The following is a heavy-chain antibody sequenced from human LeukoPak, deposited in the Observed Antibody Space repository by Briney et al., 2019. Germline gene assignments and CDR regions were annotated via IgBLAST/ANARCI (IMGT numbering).Heavy chain of an antibody. V-gene: IGHV4-39*01. CDR1: GGSISGSSYY. D-gene: IGHD3-3*01. J-gene: IGHJ5*02. CDR3: ARHLVVLRFLEWFPNWFDP. CDR2: IYYSGST. Sequence: KTSETLSLTCTVSGGSISGSSYYWGWIRQPPGKGLEWIGSIYYSGSTYYNPSLKSRVTISVDTSKNQFSLKLSSVTAADTAVYYCARHLVVLRFLEWFPNWFDPWGQGTLVTVSS.